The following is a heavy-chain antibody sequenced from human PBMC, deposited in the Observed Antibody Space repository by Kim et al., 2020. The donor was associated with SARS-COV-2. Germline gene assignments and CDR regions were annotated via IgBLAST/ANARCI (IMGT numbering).Heavy chain of an antibody. D-gene: IGHD6-19*01. CDR1: GYTFTSYD. J-gene: IGHJ4*02. CDR3: ARGRIKQWLLTLYYFDY. Sequence: ASVKVSCKASGYTFTSYDINWVRQATGQGLEWMGWMNPNSGNTGYAQKFQGRVTMTRNTSISTAYMELSSLRSEDTAVYYCARGRIKQWLLTLYYFDYWGQGPLVTVSS. V-gene: IGHV1-8*01. CDR2: MNPNSGNT.